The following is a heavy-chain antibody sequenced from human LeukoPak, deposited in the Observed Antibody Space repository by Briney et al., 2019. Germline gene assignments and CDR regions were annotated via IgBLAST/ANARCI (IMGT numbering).Heavy chain of an antibody. Sequence: PGGSLRLSCAASGFTFSSYGMHWVRQAPGKGLEWVAFIQNDGSNKYYVDSVKGRFTISRDNSKNTLYLQMSSLRVEDTAVYYCEKDARSEWLRTFDYWGQGTLVTVSS. J-gene: IGHJ4*02. CDR2: IQNDGSNK. CDR1: GFTFSSYG. CDR3: EKDARSEWLRTFDY. V-gene: IGHV3-30*02. D-gene: IGHD5-12*01.